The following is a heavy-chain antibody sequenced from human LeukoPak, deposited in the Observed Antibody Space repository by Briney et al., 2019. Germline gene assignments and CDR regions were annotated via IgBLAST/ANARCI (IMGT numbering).Heavy chain of an antibody. V-gene: IGHV3-74*01. CDR3: ASSPRGVGAPFDY. CDR2: INSDGSST. CDR1: GFTFSSYW. Sequence: PGGSLRLSCAASGFTFSSYWMHWVRQAPGKGLVWVSRINSDGSSTSYADSVKGRFTISRDNAKNTLYLRMNSLRAEDTAVYYCASSPRGVGAPFDYWGQGTLVTVSS. D-gene: IGHD1-26*01. J-gene: IGHJ4*02.